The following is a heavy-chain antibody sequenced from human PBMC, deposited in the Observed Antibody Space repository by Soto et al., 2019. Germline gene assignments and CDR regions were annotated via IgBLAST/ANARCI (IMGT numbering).Heavy chain of an antibody. J-gene: IGHJ5*02. D-gene: IGHD2-15*01. CDR2: INHSGST. CDR3: ARGYTGYCGGGSCSWYNWFDP. Sequence: QVQLQQWGAGLLKPSETLSLTCAVYGGSFSGYYWSWIRQPPGKGLEWIGEINHSGSTNYNPSLKSRVTISVDTSKNQFSLKLSSVTAADTAVYYCARGYTGYCGGGSCSWYNWFDPWGQGTLVTVSS. CDR1: GGSFSGYY. V-gene: IGHV4-34*01.